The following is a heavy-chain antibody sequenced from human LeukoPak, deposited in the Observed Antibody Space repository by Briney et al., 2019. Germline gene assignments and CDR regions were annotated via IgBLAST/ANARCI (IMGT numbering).Heavy chain of an antibody. J-gene: IGHJ4*02. V-gene: IGHV3-23*01. CDR3: AKGLWAIVVVPAAIHAY. CDR2: ISGSGGST. Sequence: GGSLRLSCAASGFTFSSYAMSWVRQAPGKGLEWVSAISGSGGSTYYADSVKGRFTISRDNSKNTLYLQMNSLRAEDTVVYYCAKGLWAIVVVPAAIHAYWGQGTLVTVSS. CDR1: GFTFSSYA. D-gene: IGHD2-2*01.